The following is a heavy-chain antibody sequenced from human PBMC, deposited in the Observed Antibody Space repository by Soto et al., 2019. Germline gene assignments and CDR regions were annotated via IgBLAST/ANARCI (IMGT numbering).Heavy chain of an antibody. V-gene: IGHV2-5*02. J-gene: IGHJ3*02. CDR3: AHVPSSSWYLGNACDI. D-gene: IGHD6-13*01. Sequence: QITLKESGPTLVKPTQTLTLTCTFSGFSLSTSGVGVGWIRQPPGKALEWLALIYWDDDKRYSPSLKSRLTITNDTSKNQLVLTMTNMDPVDTATYYCAHVPSSSWYLGNACDIWGQGTMVTVSS. CDR1: GFSLSTSGVG. CDR2: IYWDDDK.